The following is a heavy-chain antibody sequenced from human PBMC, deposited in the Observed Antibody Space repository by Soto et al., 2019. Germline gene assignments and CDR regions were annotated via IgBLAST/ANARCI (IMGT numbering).Heavy chain of an antibody. J-gene: IGHJ6*02. CDR3: ARYKHDYYYSYGMDV. D-gene: IGHD1-20*01. V-gene: IGHV5-10-1*01. CDR1: GYSFTSYW. CDR2: IDPSDSYT. Sequence: GESLKISCKGSGYSFTSYWISWVRQMPGKGLEWMGRIDPSDSYTNYSPSFQGHVTISADKSISTAYLQWSSLKASDTAMYYCARYKHDYYYSYGMDVWGQGTTVTVSS.